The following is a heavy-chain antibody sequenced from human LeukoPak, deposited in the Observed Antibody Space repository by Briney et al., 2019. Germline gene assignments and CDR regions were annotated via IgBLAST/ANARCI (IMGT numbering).Heavy chain of an antibody. CDR1: GGSFSGYY. V-gene: IGHV4-34*01. CDR2: INHSGST. D-gene: IGHD6-19*01. CDR3: ARRPSRKAVAGNSEDY. J-gene: IGHJ4*02. Sequence: PSETLSLTCAVYGGSFSGYYWSWIRQPPGKGLEWIGEINHSGSTNYNPSLKSRVTISVDTSKNQFSLKLSSVTAADTAVYYCARRPSRKAVAGNSEDYWGQGTLVTVSS.